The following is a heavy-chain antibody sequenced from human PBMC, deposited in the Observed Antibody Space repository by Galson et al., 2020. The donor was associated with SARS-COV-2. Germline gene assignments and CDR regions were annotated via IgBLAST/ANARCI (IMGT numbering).Heavy chain of an antibody. CDR3: ARRHRDYCSGGSCYSDWFDP. V-gene: IGHV5-51*01. Sequence: KIGESLKISCKGSGYSFTSYWIGWVRQMPGKGLEWMGIIYPGDSDTSYSPSFQAQVPNPADKSISTAYLQWSSLKASDTAMYYCARRHRDYCSGGSCYSDWFDPWGQGTLVTVSS. CDR2: IYPGDSDT. D-gene: IGHD2-15*01. J-gene: IGHJ5*02. CDR1: GYSFTSYW.